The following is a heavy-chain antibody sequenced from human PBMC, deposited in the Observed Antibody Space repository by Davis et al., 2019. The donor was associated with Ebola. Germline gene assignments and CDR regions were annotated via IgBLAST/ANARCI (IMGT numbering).Heavy chain of an antibody. CDR3: AKKGNSGRIDY. J-gene: IGHJ4*02. V-gene: IGHV3-74*01. CDR1: GFTFSSYW. Sequence: HTGGSLRLSCAASGFTFSSYWMHWVRQSPGKGLVCVARVNGDGSRISYADSVEGRITISRDNAKNTLYLQMNSLRVEDTAVYYCAKKGNSGRIDYWGQGTLVTVSS. CDR2: VNGDGSRI. D-gene: IGHD6-19*01.